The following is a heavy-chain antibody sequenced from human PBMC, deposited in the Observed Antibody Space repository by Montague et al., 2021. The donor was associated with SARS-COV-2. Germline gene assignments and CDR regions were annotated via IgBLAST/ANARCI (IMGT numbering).Heavy chain of an antibody. Sequence: SETRSLTCTVSGGSIRSYYWSWIRQTPGKGLEWIGYIYYDGSTNYNPSLKSRVTMSVDSSKNQFSLRLSSVTAADTAVYHCARYGSYFEHWGQGTLVTVSS. J-gene: IGHJ4*02. D-gene: IGHD1-26*01. CDR1: GGSIRSYY. V-gene: IGHV4-59*03. CDR2: IYYDGST. CDR3: ARYGSYFEH.